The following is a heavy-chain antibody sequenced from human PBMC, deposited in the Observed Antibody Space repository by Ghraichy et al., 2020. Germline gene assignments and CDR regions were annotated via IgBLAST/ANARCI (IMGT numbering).Heavy chain of an antibody. J-gene: IGHJ5*02. CDR3: VRQWGSHRFDP. Sequence: GSLRLSCTVSGDSISTTNWWTWVRQPPGKGLEWIGEIYHSGSTNYNPSLKSRVTILVDKSKNQFSLKLTSVTAADTAVYYCVRQWGSHRFDPWGQGTLVTVSS. D-gene: IGHD3-16*02. CDR2: IYHSGST. V-gene: IGHV4-4*02. CDR1: GDSISTTNW.